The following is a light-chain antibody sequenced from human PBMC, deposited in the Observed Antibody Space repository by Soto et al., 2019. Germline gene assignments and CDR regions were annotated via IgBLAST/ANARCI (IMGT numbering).Light chain of an antibody. J-gene: IGKJ2*01. CDR3: QQYGSSPPYT. Sequence: EIVLTQSPGTLSLSPGERATLSCRASQSVSSRYLAWYQQKPGQAPRLLMYGASSRATGIPDRFSGSGSGTDFTLTISRLEPEDFAVYYCQQYGSSPPYTFDQGTKLEIK. CDR2: GAS. V-gene: IGKV3-20*01. CDR1: QSVSSRY.